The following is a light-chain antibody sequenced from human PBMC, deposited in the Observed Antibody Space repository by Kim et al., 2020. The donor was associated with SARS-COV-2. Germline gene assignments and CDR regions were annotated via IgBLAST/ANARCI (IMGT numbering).Light chain of an antibody. Sequence: SPGERGTLTHSCRANQSINSNLAWYQQKPGQAPRLLIYGASTRATGVPARFNGSGSGTDFTLTISSLQSEDFAVYYCHQYHNGPYTFGQGTKLEI. J-gene: IGKJ2*01. CDR3: HQYHNGPYT. V-gene: IGKV3-15*01. CDR1: QSINSN. CDR2: GAS.